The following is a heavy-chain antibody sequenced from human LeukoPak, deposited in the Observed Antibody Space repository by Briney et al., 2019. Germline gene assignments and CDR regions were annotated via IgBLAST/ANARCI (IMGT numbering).Heavy chain of an antibody. V-gene: IGHV3-21*01. CDR1: AFTFSSYS. CDR3: ASPLYYYDSSGEDWFDP. CDR2: ISSSSSYI. J-gene: IGHJ5*02. Sequence: GGSLRLSCAASAFTFSSYSMSWVRQAPGKGMEWVSSISSSSSYIYYADSEKGRFTISRDNAKNSLYLQMNSLRAEDTAVYYCASPLYYYDSSGEDWFDPWGQGTLVTVSS. D-gene: IGHD3-22*01.